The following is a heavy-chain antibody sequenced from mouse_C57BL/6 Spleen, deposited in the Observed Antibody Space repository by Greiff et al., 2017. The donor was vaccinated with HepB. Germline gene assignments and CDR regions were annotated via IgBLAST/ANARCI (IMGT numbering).Heavy chain of an antibody. V-gene: IGHV5-4*01. D-gene: IGHD2-4*01. CDR1: GFTFSSYA. Sequence: EVQVVESGGGLVKPGGSLKLSCAASGFTFSSYAMSWVRQTPEKRLEWVATISDGGSYTYYPDNVKGRFPISRDNAKNNLYLQMSHLKSEDTAMYYCARDRGGLRVYWYFDVWGTGTTVTVSS. CDR2: ISDGGSYT. CDR3: ARDRGGLRVYWYFDV. J-gene: IGHJ1*03.